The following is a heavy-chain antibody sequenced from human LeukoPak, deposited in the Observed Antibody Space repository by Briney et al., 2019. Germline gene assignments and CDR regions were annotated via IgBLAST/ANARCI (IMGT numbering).Heavy chain of an antibody. J-gene: IGHJ2*01. Sequence: PGGSLRLSCTASGLTLSSFGMHWVRQAPGKGLEWVAVISDDGSNTYYADSVKGRFTISRDNSKNTLYLQLNSLRTEDTAVYYCAKDADTATIIYWYFDLWGRGTLVTVSS. CDR1: GLTLSSFG. V-gene: IGHV3-30*18. D-gene: IGHD5-18*01. CDR2: ISDDGSNT. CDR3: AKDADTATIIYWYFDL.